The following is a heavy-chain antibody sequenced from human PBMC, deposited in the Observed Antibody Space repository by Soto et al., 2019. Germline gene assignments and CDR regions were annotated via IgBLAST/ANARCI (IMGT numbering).Heavy chain of an antibody. D-gene: IGHD5-12*01. Sequence: QLQLQESGPGLVKPSETLSLTCTVSGGSISSSSYYWGWIRQPPGKGQEWIGIIYYSGSTYYNPTLKSRAPITGRTTKNQFTLKLRSSTAADSAAYACTRGGGVATNDGDIWGQGTMVTVSS. J-gene: IGHJ3*02. CDR1: GGSISSSSYY. CDR2: IYYSGST. V-gene: IGHV4-39*02. CDR3: TRGGGVATNDGDI.